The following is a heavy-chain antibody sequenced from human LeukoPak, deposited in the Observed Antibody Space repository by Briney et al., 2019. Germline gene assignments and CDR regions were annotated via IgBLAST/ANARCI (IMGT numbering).Heavy chain of an antibody. J-gene: IGHJ4*02. D-gene: IGHD2-15*01. CDR3: ASDRAYCSGGSCYSGLDY. Sequence: PGGSLRLSCAASGFTFGSYGMHWVRQAPGKGPEWVAVISYDGSNEYYADSVRGRFTISRDNSKNTVYLQMNSLRPEDTAVYYCASDRAYCSGGSCYSGLDYWGQGTLVTVSS. CDR1: GFTFGSYG. CDR2: ISYDGSNE. V-gene: IGHV3-30-3*01.